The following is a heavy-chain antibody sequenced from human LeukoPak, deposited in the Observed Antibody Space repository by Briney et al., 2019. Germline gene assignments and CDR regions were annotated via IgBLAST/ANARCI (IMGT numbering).Heavy chain of an antibody. J-gene: IGHJ4*02. CDR3: ARNYEEWLRILDY. V-gene: IGHV3-11*06. Sequence: GGPLRLSCAASGFTFSDYYMSWIRQAPGKGLEWVSYISSSSSYTNYADSVKGRFTISRDNAKNSLYLQMNSLRAEDTAVYYCARNYEEWLRILDYWGQGTLVTVSS. CDR1: GFTFSDYY. D-gene: IGHD5-12*01. CDR2: ISSSSSYT.